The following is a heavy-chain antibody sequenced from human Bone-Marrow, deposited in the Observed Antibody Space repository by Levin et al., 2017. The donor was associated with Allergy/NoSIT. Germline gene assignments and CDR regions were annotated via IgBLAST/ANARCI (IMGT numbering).Heavy chain of an antibody. D-gene: IGHD6-6*01. J-gene: IGHJ4*01. CDR3: ARDGEQLAQYYFDY. V-gene: IGHV3-30*04. CDR1: GFTFTEFS. CDR2: ISYDGSGK. Sequence: GVSLRLSCATSGFTFTEFSMHWVRQVPGKGLEWVAVISYDGSGKFYADSVKGRFTISRDQSKNTVYLQMSSLRGEDTAVYYCARDGEQLAQYYFDYWGHGTLVTVSS.